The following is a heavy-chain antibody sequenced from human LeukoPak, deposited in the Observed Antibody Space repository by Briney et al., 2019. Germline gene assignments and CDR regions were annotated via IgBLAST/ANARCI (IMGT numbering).Heavy chain of an antibody. CDR1: GYTFTSYG. V-gene: IGHV1-18*01. CDR2: ISAYNGNT. CDR3: ARGGISTVTTVTGVYYYYYYTDV. J-gene: IGHJ6*03. D-gene: IGHD4-11*01. Sequence: ASVKVSCKASGYTFTSYGISWVRQAPGQGLEWMGWISAYNGNTNYAQKLQGRVTMTTDTSTSTAYMELRSLRSDDTAVYYCARGGISTVTTVTGVYYYYYYTDVWGKGTTVTVSS.